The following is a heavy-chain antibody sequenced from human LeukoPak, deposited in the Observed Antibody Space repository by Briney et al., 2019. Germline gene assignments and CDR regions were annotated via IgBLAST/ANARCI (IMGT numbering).Heavy chain of an antibody. CDR3: ATLVRGPAPDY. J-gene: IGHJ4*02. CDR2: FDPEDGET. Sequence: ASVKVSCKVSGYTLTELSMHWVRQAPGKGLEWMGGFDPEDGETIYAQKFQGRVTVTEDTSTDTAYMELSSLRSEDTAVYYCATLVRGPAPDYWGQGTLVTVSS. V-gene: IGHV1-24*01. D-gene: IGHD3-10*01. CDR1: GYTLTELS.